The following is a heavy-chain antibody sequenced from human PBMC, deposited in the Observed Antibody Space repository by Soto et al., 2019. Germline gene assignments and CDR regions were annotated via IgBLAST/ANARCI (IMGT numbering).Heavy chain of an antibody. D-gene: IGHD1-26*01. V-gene: IGHV3-48*02. CDR1: GFIFTSYS. CDR3: ARDLSYAFDY. CDR2: IRIDSNHI. J-gene: IGHJ4*02. Sequence: EGQLMESGGGLVQPGGSLRLSCAASGFIFTSYSMNWVRQAPGKGLEWLSYIRIDSNHIGYADSVRGRFTISSDIAKNSLYLQMNSLRDEDTAVDYCARDLSYAFDYWGQGTLVTVSS.